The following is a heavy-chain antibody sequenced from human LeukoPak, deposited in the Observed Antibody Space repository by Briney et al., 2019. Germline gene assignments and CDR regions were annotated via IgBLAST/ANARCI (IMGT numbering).Heavy chain of an antibody. CDR3: AGPGGLRGLDS. J-gene: IGHJ4*02. Sequence: NPSETLSLTCTVSGGSISRSSYYWAWIRQPPGKGLEWLGSNYFGGSTYYNPSLKSRVTISIDTSKNQFSLKLSSVTAADTAVYYCAGPGGLRGLDSWGQGTLVTVSS. CDR1: GGSISRSSYY. CDR2: NYFGGST. D-gene: IGHD3-16*01. V-gene: IGHV4-39*01.